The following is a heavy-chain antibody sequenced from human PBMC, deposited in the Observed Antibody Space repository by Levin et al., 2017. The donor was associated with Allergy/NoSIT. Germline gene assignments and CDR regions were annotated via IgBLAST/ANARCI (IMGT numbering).Heavy chain of an antibody. V-gene: IGHV6-1*01. CDR1: GDRVSSDITT. CDR3: ARERFISSGKYVLDY. CDR2: TFYRSKWYY. Sequence: PSQTLSLTCAISGDRVSSDITTWTWIRQSSSRGLEWLGRTFYRSKWYYDYSLSVESRITINPDTSKNQFSLHLSSVTPEDTAVYYCARERFISSGKYVLDYWGQGTLVTVSS. J-gene: IGHJ4*02. D-gene: IGHD1-26*01.